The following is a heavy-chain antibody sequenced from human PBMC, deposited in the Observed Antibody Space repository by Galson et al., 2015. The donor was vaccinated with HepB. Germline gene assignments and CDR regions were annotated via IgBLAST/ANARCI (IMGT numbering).Heavy chain of an antibody. D-gene: IGHD1-20*01. V-gene: IGHV1-18*04. CDR1: GYTFTNYG. CDR3: ARIHSRYNWNHGGAYYYGMDV. J-gene: IGHJ6*02. CDR2: ISEYNGNT. Sequence: SVKVSCKASGYTFTNYGVSWVRQAPGQGPEWMGWISEYNGNTYYAQKFQGRVTMTTDTSTSTAYMELRSLRSDDTAVFYCARIHSRYNWNHGGAYYYGMDVWGQGTTVTVSS.